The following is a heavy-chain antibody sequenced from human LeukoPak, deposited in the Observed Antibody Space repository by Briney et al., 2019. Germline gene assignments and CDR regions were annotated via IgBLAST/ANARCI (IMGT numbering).Heavy chain of an antibody. CDR2: MNPNSGNT. V-gene: IGHV1-8*01. CDR1: GYTVTSYD. Sequence: ASVKVSCKASGYTVTSYDINWVRQATGQGLEWMGWMNPNSGNTGYAQKFQGRVTMTRNTSISTAYMELSSLRSEDTAVYYCARAEGSGYCSGGSCYQWGQGTLVTVSS. J-gene: IGHJ4*02. CDR3: ARAEGSGYCSGGSCYQ. D-gene: IGHD2-15*01.